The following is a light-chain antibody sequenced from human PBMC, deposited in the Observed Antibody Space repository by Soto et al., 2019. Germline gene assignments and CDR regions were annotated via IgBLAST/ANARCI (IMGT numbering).Light chain of an antibody. CDR2: GAS. Sequence: DIVLTQSPGTLSLSPGERATLSCRASQSVSSSYLTWYQQKPGQAPRLLIYGASSRATGIPERFSGSGSGTDFTLTISRLEPEDFAVYYCQQYGSSPRTFGQGTKVDI. CDR3: QQYGSSPRT. CDR1: QSVSSSY. J-gene: IGKJ1*01. V-gene: IGKV3-20*01.